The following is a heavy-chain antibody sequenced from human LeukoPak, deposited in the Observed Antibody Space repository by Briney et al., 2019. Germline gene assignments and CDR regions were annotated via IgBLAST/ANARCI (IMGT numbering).Heavy chain of an antibody. CDR3: ARGDGVYDYVWGRSY. J-gene: IGHJ4*02. V-gene: IGHV3-11*01. Sequence: GGSLRLSCAASGFMFCDYYRVWIRQAPGKGLEWIAYISSGGDTFFYADSVKGRFTISRDNNGDSLYLQMNSLRAEDTAVYYCARGDGVYDYVWGRSYWGQGTLVTVSS. CDR2: ISSGGDTF. CDR1: GFMFCDYY. D-gene: IGHD3-16*01.